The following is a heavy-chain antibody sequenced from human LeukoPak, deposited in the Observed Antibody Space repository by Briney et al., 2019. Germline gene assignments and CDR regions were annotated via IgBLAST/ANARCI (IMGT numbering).Heavy chain of an antibody. J-gene: IGHJ4*02. Sequence: LRASVKVSCKASGYSLTGYHMHWVRQAPGQGLEWMGLINPDGGSTAYAHRFQGRVTMTRDTSTSTVYMDFSSLRSEDTALYYCARAPRNSSTMLDYWGQGTLVTVSS. V-gene: IGHV1-46*01. CDR3: ARAPRNSSTMLDY. CDR2: INPDGGST. D-gene: IGHD6-13*01. CDR1: GYSLTGYH.